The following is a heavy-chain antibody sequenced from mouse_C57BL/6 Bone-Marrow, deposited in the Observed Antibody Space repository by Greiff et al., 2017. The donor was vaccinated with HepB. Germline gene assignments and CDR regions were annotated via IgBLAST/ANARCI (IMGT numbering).Heavy chain of an antibody. CDR2: INPNNGGT. D-gene: IGHD1-1*01. CDR1: GYTFTDYY. J-gene: IGHJ2*01. Sequence: EVQLQQSGPELVKPGASVKISCKASGYTFTDYYMNWVKQSHGKSLEWIGDINPNNGGTSYNQKFKGKATLTVDKSSSTAYMELRSLTSEDSAVYYCARPSYYYGSSPHYFDYWGQGTTLTVSS. CDR3: ARPSYYYGSSPHYFDY. V-gene: IGHV1-26*01.